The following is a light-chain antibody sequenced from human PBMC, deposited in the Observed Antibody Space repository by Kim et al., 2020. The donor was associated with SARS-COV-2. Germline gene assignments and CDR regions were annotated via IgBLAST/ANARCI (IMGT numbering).Light chain of an antibody. CDR3: QQRTNWPLT. J-gene: IGKJ4*01. CDR2: DAS. V-gene: IGKV3-11*01. CDR1: QSVSSY. Sequence: LSPGERATLSCRASQSVSSYLAWYQQKPGQAPKLLIYDASNRATGIPVRFSGSGSGTDFTLTINGLEPEDFPVYFCQQRTNWPLTFGGGTKVEIK.